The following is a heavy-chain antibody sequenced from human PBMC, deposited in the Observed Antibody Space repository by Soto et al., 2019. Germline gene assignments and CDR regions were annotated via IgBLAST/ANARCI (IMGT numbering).Heavy chain of an antibody. CDR3: ARGSPPWFDP. CDR2: IYYSGST. Sequence: SETLSLTCTVSGGSISSYCGSWIRQPPGKGLEWIGYIYYSGSTNYNPSLKSRVTISVDTSKNQFSLKLSSVTAADTAVYYCARGSPPWFDPWGQGTLVTVSS. D-gene: IGHD3-10*01. CDR1: GGSISSYC. J-gene: IGHJ5*02. V-gene: IGHV4-59*08.